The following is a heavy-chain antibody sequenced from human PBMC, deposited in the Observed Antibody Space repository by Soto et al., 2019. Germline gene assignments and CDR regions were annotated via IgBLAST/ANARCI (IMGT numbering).Heavy chain of an antibody. CDR1: GGSISSYY. J-gene: IGHJ6*02. D-gene: IGHD3-22*01. CDR2: IYNSGST. V-gene: IGHV4-59*12. CDR3: ERGLRDLIVVPLSKYYYGMDV. Sequence: SETLSLTCTVSGGSISSYYWSWIRRPPGKGLEWIGYIYNSGSTNYNPSLKSRVTISVDTSKNQFSLKLSSVTAADTAVYYCERGLRDLIVVPLSKYYYGMDVWGQGTTVTVSS.